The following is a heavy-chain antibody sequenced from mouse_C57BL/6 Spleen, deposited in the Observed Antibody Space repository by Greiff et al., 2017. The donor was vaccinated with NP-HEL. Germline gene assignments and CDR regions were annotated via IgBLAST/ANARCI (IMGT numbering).Heavy chain of an antibody. CDR3: ARRDGSQYYYAMDY. CDR1: GYTFTSYW. Sequence: QVQLKQPGAELVKPGASVKMSCKASGYTFTSYWITWVKQRPGQGLEWIGDIYPGSGSTNYNEKFKSKATLTVDTSSSTAYMQLSSLTSEDSAVYYCARRDGSQYYYAMDYWGQGTSVTVSS. J-gene: IGHJ4*01. V-gene: IGHV1-55*01. CDR2: IYPGSGST. D-gene: IGHD1-1*01.